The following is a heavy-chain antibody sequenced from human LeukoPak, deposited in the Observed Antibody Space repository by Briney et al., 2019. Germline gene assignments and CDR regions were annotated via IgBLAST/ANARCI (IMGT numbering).Heavy chain of an antibody. V-gene: IGHV3-43*02. CDR2: ISGDGGST. D-gene: IGHD6-13*01. CDR1: GFTFDDYA. J-gene: IGHJ3*02. Sequence: GESLRLSCAASGFTFDDYAMHWVRQAPGKGLEWVSLISGDGGSTYYADSVKGRFTISRDNSKNSLYLQMNSLRTEDTALYYCAKDITSSWYIASGAFDIWGQGTMVTVSS. CDR3: AKDITSSWYIASGAFDI.